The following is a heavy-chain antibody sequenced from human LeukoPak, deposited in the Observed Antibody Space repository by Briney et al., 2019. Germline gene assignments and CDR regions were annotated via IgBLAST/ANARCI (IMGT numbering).Heavy chain of an antibody. CDR1: AFTFNRIA. CDR3: ARAARGAWLFDY. V-gene: IGHV3-64*01. D-gene: IGHD5-12*01. Sequence: GGSLSLSCAASAFTFNRIAMDWVRPAPGKGRETVSAISSNGTNTSKSNSVEGRFTTSTDTTTNYMYLHMRSPRATDVDVYYCARAARGAWLFDYWGEGTLVSVSS. J-gene: IGHJ4*02. CDR2: ISSNGTNT.